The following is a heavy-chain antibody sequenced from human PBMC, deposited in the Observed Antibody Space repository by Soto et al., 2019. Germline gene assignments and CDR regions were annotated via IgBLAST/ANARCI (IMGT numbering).Heavy chain of an antibody. CDR2: ISRDGTNK. V-gene: IGHV3-30*04. D-gene: IGHD3-10*01. J-gene: IGHJ4*02. Sequence: QVQVVESGGGVVQPGRSLRLPCAASGFTFSRYAIHWVRQAPGKGLEWVAVISRDGTNKYYVDSVKGRFTISRDNSRNTLYLQMNSLRHEDAAVYYCARSRSGAVADSFDFWGQGTLVTVSS. CDR3: ARSRSGAVADSFDF. CDR1: GFTFSRYA.